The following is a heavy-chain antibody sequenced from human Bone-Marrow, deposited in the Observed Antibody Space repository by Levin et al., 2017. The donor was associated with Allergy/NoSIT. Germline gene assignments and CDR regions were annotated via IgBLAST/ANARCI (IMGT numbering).Heavy chain of an antibody. CDR1: GFTFSSYA. Sequence: GESLKISCAASGFTFSSYAMSWVRQAPGKGLEWVSAISGSGGSTYYADSVKGRFTISRDNSKNTLYLQMNSLRAEDTAVYYCARTPITMVQGVIHTQYNWFDPWGQGTLVTVSS. J-gene: IGHJ5*02. V-gene: IGHV3-23*01. D-gene: IGHD3-10*01. CDR3: ARTPITMVQGVIHTQYNWFDP. CDR2: ISGSGGST.